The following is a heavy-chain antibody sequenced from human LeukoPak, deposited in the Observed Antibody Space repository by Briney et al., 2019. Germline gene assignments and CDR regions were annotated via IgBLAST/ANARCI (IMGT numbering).Heavy chain of an antibody. CDR1: GFTFDDYA. CDR2: ISWNSGII. V-gene: IGHV3-9*01. J-gene: IGHJ4*02. D-gene: IGHD6-19*01. CDR3: AKGKKIAVAGLFDY. Sequence: GRSLRLSCAASGFTFDDYAMHWVRQAPGKGLEWVSGISWNSGIIGYADSVKGRFTISRDNAKNSLYLQMNSLRAEDTALYYCAKGKKIAVAGLFDYWGQRTLVTVSS.